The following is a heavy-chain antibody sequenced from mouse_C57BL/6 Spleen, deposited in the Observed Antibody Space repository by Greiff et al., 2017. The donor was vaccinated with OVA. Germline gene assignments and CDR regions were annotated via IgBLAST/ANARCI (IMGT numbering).Heavy chain of an antibody. D-gene: IGHD1-1*01. CDR2: IYPRDGST. V-gene: IGHV1-78*01. J-gene: IGHJ4*01. CDR1: GYTFTDHT. Sequence: VQLQQSDAELVKPGASVKISCKVSGYTFTDHTLHWMQQRPEQGLEWIGYIYPRDGSTKYNAKFKGKATLTADKSSSTAYMQLNSLTAEDAAVYFRARGGYYGSSYAMDYWGQGTSVTVSS. CDR3: ARGGYYGSSYAMDY.